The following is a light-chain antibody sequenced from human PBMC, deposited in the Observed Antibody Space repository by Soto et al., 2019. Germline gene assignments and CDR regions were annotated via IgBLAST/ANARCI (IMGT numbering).Light chain of an antibody. J-gene: IGKJ1*01. CDR3: QQFYMGWT. Sequence: DIQMTQSPSTLSASVGDRVTITCRASQSVRGSLAWYQQQPGKAPKLLIYDVSNLESVVPSRFSAFGSGTEFTLSISSLPPDDFGTYYCQQFYMGWTFGQGTRVDLK. CDR1: QSVRGS. CDR2: DVS. V-gene: IGKV1-5*01.